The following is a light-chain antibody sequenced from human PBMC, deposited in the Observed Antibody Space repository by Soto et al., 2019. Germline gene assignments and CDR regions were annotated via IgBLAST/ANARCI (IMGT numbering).Light chain of an antibody. CDR1: QSVSSY. CDR2: DAS. J-gene: IGKJ4*01. V-gene: IGKV3-11*01. CDR3: QQRSNWPAT. Sequence: EIVLTQSPATLSLSPGERATLSCRASQSVSSYLAWYQQKPGQAPRLLIYDASNRATGIPARFSGSGSGTDFTLTISSLEREDFAVYYFQQRSNWPATFGRGTKLEIK.